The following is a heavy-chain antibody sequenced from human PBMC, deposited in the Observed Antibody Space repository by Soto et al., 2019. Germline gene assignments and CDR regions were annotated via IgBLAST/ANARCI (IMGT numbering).Heavy chain of an antibody. CDR3: ARVQWLVKDPFWFDP. D-gene: IGHD6-19*01. J-gene: IGHJ5*02. CDR2: ISSSSSYI. Sequence: EVQLVESGGGLVKPGGSLRLSCAASGFTFSSYSMNWVRQAPGKGLEWVSSISSSSSYIYYADSVKGRFTISRDNAKNSLYLQMNSLRAEDTAVYYCARVQWLVKDPFWFDPWGQGTLVTVSS. CDR1: GFTFSSYS. V-gene: IGHV3-21*01.